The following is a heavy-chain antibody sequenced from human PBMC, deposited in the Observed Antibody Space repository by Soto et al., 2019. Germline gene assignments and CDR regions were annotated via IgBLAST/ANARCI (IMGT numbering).Heavy chain of an antibody. V-gene: IGHV3-9*01. Sequence: EVQLVESGGGLVQPGRSLRLSCAASGFTFDDYAMHWVRQAPGKGLEWVSGISWNSGSIGYADSVKGRFTISRDNAKNSLYLQMNSLRAEDTALYYCASLLGKQQLVPDAFDIWGQGTMVTVSS. J-gene: IGHJ3*02. CDR2: ISWNSGSI. CDR3: ASLLGKQQLVPDAFDI. D-gene: IGHD6-13*01. CDR1: GFTFDDYA.